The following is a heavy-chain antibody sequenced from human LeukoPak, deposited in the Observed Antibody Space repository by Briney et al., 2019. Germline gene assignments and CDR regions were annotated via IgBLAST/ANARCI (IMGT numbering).Heavy chain of an antibody. D-gene: IGHD3-3*01. V-gene: IGHV3-15*01. J-gene: IGHJ6*03. Sequence: GGSLRLSCAASGFTSSNAWMSWVRQAPGKGLEWVGRIKSKTDGGTTDYAAPVKGRFTISRDDSKNTLYLQMNSLKTEDTAVYYCTTEDLYYYYMDVWGKGTTVTVSS. CDR3: TTEDLYYYYMDV. CDR2: IKSKTDGGTT. CDR1: GFTSSNAW.